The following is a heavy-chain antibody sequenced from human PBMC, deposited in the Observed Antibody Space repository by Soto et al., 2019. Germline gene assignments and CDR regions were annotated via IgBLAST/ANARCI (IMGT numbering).Heavy chain of an antibody. D-gene: IGHD6-19*01. CDR3: SREGSGWHLAN. Sequence: DSVKVSCKGSGYLFNTYPITCVRKAKGQGLEWLGWGSTYNGNTKYAQGLQGRVSMNTETCTSTAYFELRNLRSDATAVYHCSREGSGWHLANWGQGTWVTVSS. CDR1: GYLFNTYP. V-gene: IGHV1-18*01. CDR2: GSTYNGNT. J-gene: IGHJ4*02.